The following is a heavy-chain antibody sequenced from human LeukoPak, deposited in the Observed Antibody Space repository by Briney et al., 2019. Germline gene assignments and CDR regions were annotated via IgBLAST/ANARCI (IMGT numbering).Heavy chain of an antibody. CDR2: IYYSGNT. CDR3: AKWGHDYGDPYYYYGMDV. CDR1: GDSIRGGNYY. Sequence: PSETLSLTCSVSGDSIRGGNYYWTWIRQRPGGGLQWIGYIYYSGNTFYNPSLASRLTMSVDTSNSHFSLVLTSVTAADTAVYYCAKWGHDYGDPYYYYGMDVWGQGTTVTVSS. V-gene: IGHV4-31*02. J-gene: IGHJ6*02. D-gene: IGHD4-17*01.